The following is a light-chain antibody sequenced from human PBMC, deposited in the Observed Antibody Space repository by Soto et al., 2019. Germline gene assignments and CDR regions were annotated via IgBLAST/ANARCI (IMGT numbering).Light chain of an antibody. V-gene: IGLV2-14*01. CDR1: SSDVGGYNY. J-gene: IGLJ1*01. CDR3: SSFTSTYTFV. CDR2: EVS. Sequence: SVLTQPASVSGSPGQSIAISCTGTSSDVGGYNYVSWYQQHPGKAPKLLISEVSNRPSGVSDRFSGSKSGNTASLTISGLQTEDEADYYCSSFTSTYTFVFGGGTKVTVL.